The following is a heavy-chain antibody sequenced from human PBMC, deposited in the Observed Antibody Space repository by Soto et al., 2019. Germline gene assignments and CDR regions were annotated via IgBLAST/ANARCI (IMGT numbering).Heavy chain of an antibody. D-gene: IGHD2-2*01. CDR1: GYTFTSYG. Sequence: ASVKVSCKASGYTFTSYGISWVRQAPGQGLEWMGRISAYNDHTNYAQKLQGRVTMTTETSTSTGYMELRSLRGDDTAVYYCARWDCSSTSCRSKAFDIWGQGTMVTVSS. J-gene: IGHJ3*02. V-gene: IGHV1-18*01. CDR2: ISAYNDHT. CDR3: ARWDCSSTSCRSKAFDI.